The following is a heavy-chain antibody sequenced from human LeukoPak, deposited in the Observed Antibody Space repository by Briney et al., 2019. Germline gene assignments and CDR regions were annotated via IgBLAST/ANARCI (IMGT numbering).Heavy chain of an antibody. D-gene: IGHD3-22*01. J-gene: IGHJ3*02. CDR1: GYTFTSYG. Sequence: ASVEVSCKASGYTFTSYGISWVRQAPGQGLEWMGWISAYNGNTNYAQKLQGRVTMTTDTSTSAAYMELRSLRSDDTAVYYCARDTLVYYYDSSGYSDAFDIWGQGTMVTVSS. V-gene: IGHV1-18*01. CDR2: ISAYNGNT. CDR3: ARDTLVYYYDSSGYSDAFDI.